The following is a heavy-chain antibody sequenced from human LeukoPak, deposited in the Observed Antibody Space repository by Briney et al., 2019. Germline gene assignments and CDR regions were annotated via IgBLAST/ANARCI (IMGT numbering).Heavy chain of an antibody. Sequence: SETLSLTCAVYGVSFSGYYWSWIRQPPGKELEWIGEINHSGSTNYNPSLKSRVTISVDTSKNQFSLKLSSVTAADTAVYYCARYIVVVEAFDIWGQGTMVTVSS. J-gene: IGHJ3*02. V-gene: IGHV4-34*01. CDR3: ARYIVVVEAFDI. CDR2: INHSGST. CDR1: GVSFSGYY. D-gene: IGHD2-15*01.